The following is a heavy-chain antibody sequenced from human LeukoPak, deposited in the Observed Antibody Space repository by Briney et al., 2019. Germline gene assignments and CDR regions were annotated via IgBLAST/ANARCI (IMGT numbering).Heavy chain of an antibody. Sequence: SETLSLTCAVYGGSFSGYYWSWIRQPPGKGLEWIGEINHSGSTNYNPSLKSRVTISVDTSKTQFSLKLSSVTAADTAVYYCARARRITMIVVVRTGYFDYWGQGTLVIVSS. CDR3: ARARRITMIVVVRTGYFDY. J-gene: IGHJ4*02. D-gene: IGHD3-22*01. CDR2: INHSGST. V-gene: IGHV4-34*01. CDR1: GGSFSGYY.